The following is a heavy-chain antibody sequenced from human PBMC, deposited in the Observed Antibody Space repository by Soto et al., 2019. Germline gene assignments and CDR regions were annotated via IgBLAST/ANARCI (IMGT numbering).Heavy chain of an antibody. J-gene: IGHJ4*02. CDR3: ARWEVVTGLDY. Sequence: EVHLVESGGGLVQPGGSLRLSCAASGFTFSSSEMSWVRLAPGKGLEWVSYTSSSGSTTHYADSVKGRFTISRDNAKHSLYLQMNSLRVADTAVYYCARWEVVTGLDYWGQGTLVTVSS. D-gene: IGHD3-22*01. CDR2: TSSSGSTT. CDR1: GFTFSSSE. V-gene: IGHV3-48*03.